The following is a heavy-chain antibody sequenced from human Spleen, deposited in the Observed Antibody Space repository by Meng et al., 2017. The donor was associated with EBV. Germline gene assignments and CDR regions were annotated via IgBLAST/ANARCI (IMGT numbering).Heavy chain of an antibody. Sequence: EVQVVGAGGGLIQPGGPLPLSCAASGFTVGGNFMSWVRRAPGKGLEWVSVLYRGGITYYADSVKGRFTISRDNSKNTLYLQMNGLRADDTAVYYCAGGDQYSHYFHSWGQGTLVTVSS. V-gene: IGHV3-53*01. D-gene: IGHD2-15*01. J-gene: IGHJ4*02. CDR3: AGGDQYSHYFHS. CDR2: LYRGGIT. CDR1: GFTVGGNF.